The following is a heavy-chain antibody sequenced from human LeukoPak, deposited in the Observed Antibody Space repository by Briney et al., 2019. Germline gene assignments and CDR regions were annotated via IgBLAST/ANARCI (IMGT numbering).Heavy chain of an antibody. CDR3: ARGGLYKYGGTRGNWFDP. V-gene: IGHV1-18*01. J-gene: IGHJ5*02. Sequence: ASVEVSCKASGYTFTSYGISWVRQAPGQGLEWMGWISAYNGNTNYAQKLQGRVTMTTDTSTSTAYMELRSLRSDDTAVYYCARGGLYKYGGTRGNWFDPWGQGTLVTVSS. CDR2: ISAYNGNT. D-gene: IGHD1-7*01. CDR1: GYTFTSYG.